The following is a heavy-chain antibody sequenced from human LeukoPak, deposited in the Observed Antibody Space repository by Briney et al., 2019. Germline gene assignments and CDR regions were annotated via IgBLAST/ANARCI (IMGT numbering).Heavy chain of an antibody. D-gene: IGHD2-2*01. Sequence: SVKVSCKASGGTFSSYAISWVRQAPGQGLEWMGRIIPIFGTANYAQKFQGRVTITTDESTSTAYMELSSLRSEDPAVYYCAGQDIVVVPAAFDYWGQGTLVTVSS. CDR1: GGTFSSYA. V-gene: IGHV1-69*05. CDR3: AGQDIVVVPAAFDY. CDR2: IIPIFGTA. J-gene: IGHJ4*02.